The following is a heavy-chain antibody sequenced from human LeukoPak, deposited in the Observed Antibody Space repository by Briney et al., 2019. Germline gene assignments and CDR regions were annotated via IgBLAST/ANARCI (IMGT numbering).Heavy chain of an antibody. D-gene: IGHD3-22*01. CDR2: IFTGGST. CDR3: ASGSIYDDSGHDY. Sequence: GGSLRLSCSASGFTFSNFWMTWVRQAPGKGLEWVSIIFTGGSTYYAGSVKGRFTISRDNSKNTLYLQMNSLRAEDTAVYYCASGSIYDDSGHDYWGQGTLVIVSS. J-gene: IGHJ4*02. CDR1: GFTFSNFW. V-gene: IGHV3-53*01.